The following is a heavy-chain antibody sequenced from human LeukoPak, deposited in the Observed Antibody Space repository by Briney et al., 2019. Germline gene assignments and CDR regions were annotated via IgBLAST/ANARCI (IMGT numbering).Heavy chain of an antibody. CDR3: ARDRGAIDSSGYYYSTFDY. J-gene: IGHJ4*02. V-gene: IGHV3-48*04. CDR2: ISSSGSTI. CDR1: GFTFSDYS. Sequence: GGSLRLSCAASGFTFSDYSMNWVRQAPGKGLEWVSYISSSGSTIYYADSVKGRFTISRDNAKNSLYLQMNSLRAEDTAVYYCARDRGAIDSSGYYYSTFDYWGQGTLVTVSS. D-gene: IGHD3-22*01.